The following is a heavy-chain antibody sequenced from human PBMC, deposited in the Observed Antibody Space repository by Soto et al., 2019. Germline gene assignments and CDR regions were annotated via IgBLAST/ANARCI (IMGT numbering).Heavy chain of an antibody. CDR3: AKESVETSYSYYGMDV. CDR1: GFSFDAYG. Sequence: GGSLRLSCAGSGFSFDAYGMHWVRQAPGKGLEWLTTVSFDSKNKYYIDSVEGRFTISRDNSKNMLFLQMNSPRHEDTAVYYCAKESVETSYSYYGMDVWGPGTTVTVSS. D-gene: IGHD4-4*01. V-gene: IGHV3-30*18. CDR2: VSFDSKNK. J-gene: IGHJ6*02.